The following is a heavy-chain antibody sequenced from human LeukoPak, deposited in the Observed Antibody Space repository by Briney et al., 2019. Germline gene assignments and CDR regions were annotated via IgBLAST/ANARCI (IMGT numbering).Heavy chain of an antibody. D-gene: IGHD1-26*01. Sequence: ASVKVSCKASGYTFTGYYMHWVRQAPGQGLEWMGWINPNSGGTNYAQKFQGRVTMTRDTSISTAYMELSRLRSDDAAVYYCARDCRKWELCDYWGQGTLVTVSS. CDR3: ARDCRKWELCDY. J-gene: IGHJ4*02. CDR2: INPNSGGT. CDR1: GYTFTGYY. V-gene: IGHV1-2*02.